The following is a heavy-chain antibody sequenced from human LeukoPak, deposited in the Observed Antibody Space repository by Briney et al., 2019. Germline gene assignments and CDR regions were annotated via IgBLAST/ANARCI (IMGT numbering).Heavy chain of an antibody. CDR1: GFTFSSYA. D-gene: IGHD3-10*02. Sequence: GGSLRLSCAASGFTFSSYAMSWVRQAPGKGLEWVSTISGRGVTTYYADSVKGRFAISSDSSKNTVYLQMNSLRAEDTAVYFCAKDGDSENVREYMGDWGQGTLVTVSS. CDR3: AKDGDSENVREYMGD. V-gene: IGHV3-23*01. CDR2: ISGRGVTT. J-gene: IGHJ4*02.